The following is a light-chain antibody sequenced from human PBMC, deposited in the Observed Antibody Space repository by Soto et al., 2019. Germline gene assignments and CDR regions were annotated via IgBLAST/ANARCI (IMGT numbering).Light chain of an antibody. Sequence: DIQMTQFPSSLSASVGDRVTITCRASQGIRNDLGWYQQKPGKAPKRLIYAASSLQSGVPSRFSGSGSGTEFTXAXSSLQPEDSATFYCLQHSTYPLTFGQGTKVEIK. CDR3: LQHSTYPLT. CDR2: AAS. CDR1: QGIRND. J-gene: IGKJ1*01. V-gene: IGKV1-17*01.